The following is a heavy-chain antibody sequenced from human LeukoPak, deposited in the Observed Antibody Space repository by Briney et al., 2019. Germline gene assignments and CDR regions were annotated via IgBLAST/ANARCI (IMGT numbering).Heavy chain of an antibody. CDR3: ARQRRYSSGWSPLDY. J-gene: IGHJ4*02. CDR2: IYYSGST. CDR1: GGSISSYY. Sequence: SETLSLTCTVSGGSISSYYWSWIRQPPGKGLEWIGYIYYSGSTNYNPSLKSRVTISVDTSKNQFSLKLSSVTAADTAVYYCARQRRYSSGWSPLDYWGQGTLVTVSS. D-gene: IGHD6-19*01. V-gene: IGHV4-59*08.